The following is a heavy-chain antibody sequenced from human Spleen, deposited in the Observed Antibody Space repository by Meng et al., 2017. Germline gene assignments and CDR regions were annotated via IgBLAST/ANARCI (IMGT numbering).Heavy chain of an antibody. CDR2: IYYSGTT. J-gene: IGHJ4*02. CDR3: ASDQYGDIDY. D-gene: IGHD2-21*01. CDR1: GGSFSSTNFY. V-gene: IGHV4-39*07. Sequence: SETLSLTCTVSGGSFSSTNFYWGWIRQSPGKGLEWIGSIYYSGTTSYNPSLKSRVTISVDTSKNQFSLKLSSVTAADTAMYYCASDQYGDIDYWGQGTLVTVSS.